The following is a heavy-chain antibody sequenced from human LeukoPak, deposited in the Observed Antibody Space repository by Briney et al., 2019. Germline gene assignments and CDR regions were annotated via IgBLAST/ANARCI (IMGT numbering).Heavy chain of an antibody. V-gene: IGHV1-2*02. CDR2: INPNSGGT. Sequence: ASVKVSCKASGYTFTGYYMHWVRQAPGQGLEWMGWINPNSGGTNYAQKFQGRVTMTRDTSISTAYMELSRLRSEDMAVYYCAREDATAAALDYWGQGTLVTVSS. D-gene: IGHD6-13*01. J-gene: IGHJ4*02. CDR1: GYTFTGYY. CDR3: AREDATAAALDY.